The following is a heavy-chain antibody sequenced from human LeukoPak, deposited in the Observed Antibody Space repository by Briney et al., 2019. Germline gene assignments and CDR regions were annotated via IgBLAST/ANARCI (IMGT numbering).Heavy chain of an antibody. CDR2: IYPGDSDT. CDR1: GYSFTNYW. V-gene: IGHV5-51*01. D-gene: IGHD2-2*01. J-gene: IGHJ5*02. CDR3: ARGTEIIPAASDWFDP. Sequence: GESLKISCKGSGYSFTNYWIGWVRQMPGKGLEWMGIIYPGDSDTRYSPSFQGQVTISADKSISTAYLQWSSLKASDTAMYYCARGTEIIPAASDWFDPWGQGTLVTVSS.